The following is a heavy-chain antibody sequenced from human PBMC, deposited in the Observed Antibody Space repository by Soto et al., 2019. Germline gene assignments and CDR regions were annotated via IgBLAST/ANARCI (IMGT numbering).Heavy chain of an antibody. CDR1: GFNFSDYE. Sequence: GSLRLSCSASGFNFSDYELNWVRQAPGKGLEWVSYISSRGLTAYYSASVRGRFTISRDNAKNSVSLQMTSLRAEDTAIYYCARGVLLLFFDCWGQGALVTVSS. V-gene: IGHV3-48*03. D-gene: IGHD2-21*01. CDR2: ISSRGLTA. CDR3: ARGVLLLFFDC. J-gene: IGHJ4*02.